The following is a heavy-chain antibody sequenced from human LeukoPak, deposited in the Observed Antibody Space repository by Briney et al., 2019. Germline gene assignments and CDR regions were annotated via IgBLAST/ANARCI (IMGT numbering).Heavy chain of an antibody. CDR1: GYTFSGYY. V-gene: IGHV1-2*02. J-gene: IGHJ1*01. Sequence: ASVKVSCKASGYTFSGYYIHWVRQAPGRGLEWVGWINARNGDTNYAQKFQGRVILTRDTSIATSYMEVISLTSDDTAVYYCARASLASAGTRFWGQGTLVIVSS. CDR3: ARASLASAGTRF. D-gene: IGHD6-13*01. CDR2: INARNGDT.